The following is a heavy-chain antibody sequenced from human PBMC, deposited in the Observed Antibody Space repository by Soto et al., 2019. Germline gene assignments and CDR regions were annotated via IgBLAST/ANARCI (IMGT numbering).Heavy chain of an antibody. CDR1: GGSISSYY. CDR2: IYYSGST. CDR3: ARVQVAYYYDSSGPYYFAY. Sequence: SETLSLTCTVSGGSISSYYWSWIRQPPGKGLEWIGYIYYSGSTNYNPSLKSRVTISVDTSKNQFSLKLSSVTAADTAVYYCARVQVAYYYDSSGPYYFAYWGQGTLVTVSS. V-gene: IGHV4-59*01. D-gene: IGHD3-22*01. J-gene: IGHJ4*02.